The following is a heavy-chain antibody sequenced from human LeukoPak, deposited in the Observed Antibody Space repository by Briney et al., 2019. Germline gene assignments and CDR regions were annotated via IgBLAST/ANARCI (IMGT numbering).Heavy chain of an antibody. V-gene: IGHV3-48*01. CDR2: IGGSETTI. CDR3: AREERLRY. J-gene: IGHJ4*02. Sequence: PGGSLRLSCAASGFTFSDYTMNWVRQAPGQGLEWVSYIGGSETTIFYADSVKGRFTISRDNAKNALYLQMNSLRAEDTAIYYCAREERLRYWGQGALVIASS. D-gene: IGHD5-24*01. CDR1: GFTFSDYT.